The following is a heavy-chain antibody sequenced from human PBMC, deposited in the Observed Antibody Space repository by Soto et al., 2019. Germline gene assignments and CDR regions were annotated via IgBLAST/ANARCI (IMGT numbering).Heavy chain of an antibody. CDR3: AKDQDKGGAVYYFDY. V-gene: IGHV3-30*18. J-gene: IGHJ4*02. CDR2: ISNDGSDK. Sequence: GGSLRLSCAASGFTFSSYSMNWVRQAPGKGLEWVAVISNDGSDKKYADSVKGRFTISRDKSKNTQYLQMNSLRAEDTAVYYCAKDQDKGGAVYYFDYWGQGTLVTVSS. CDR1: GFTFSSYS. D-gene: IGHD1-26*01.